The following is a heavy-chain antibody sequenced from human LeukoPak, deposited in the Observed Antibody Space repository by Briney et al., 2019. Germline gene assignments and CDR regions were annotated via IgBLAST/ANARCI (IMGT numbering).Heavy chain of an antibody. CDR2: IYYSGST. V-gene: IGHV4-59*01. CDR1: GGPISSYY. D-gene: IGHD4/OR15-4a*01. CDR3: ARGSVLTLVDY. J-gene: IGHJ4*02. Sequence: PSETLSLTCTVSGGPISSYYWSWIRQPPGKGLEWIGYIYYSGSTNYNPSLKSRVTISVDTSKNQFSLKLSSVTAADTAVYYCARGSVLTLVDYWGQGTLVTVSS.